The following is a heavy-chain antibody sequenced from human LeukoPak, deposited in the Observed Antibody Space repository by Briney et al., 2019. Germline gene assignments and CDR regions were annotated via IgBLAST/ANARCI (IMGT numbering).Heavy chain of an antibody. CDR3: ARVWSGSRRRYFDY. CDR2: ISGTGSST. J-gene: IGHJ4*02. CDR1: GFTFSDYF. V-gene: IGHV3-11*06. Sequence: GGSLRLSCVASGFTFSDYFMSWIRQAPGKGLECVSYISGTGSSTNYADSAKGRFTIPRDNSKDSLYLQMNSLRAEDTAVYYCARVWSGSRRRYFDYWGQGILLTVFS. D-gene: IGHD1-26*01.